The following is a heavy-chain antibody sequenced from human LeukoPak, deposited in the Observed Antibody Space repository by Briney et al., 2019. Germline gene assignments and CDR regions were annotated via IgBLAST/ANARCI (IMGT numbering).Heavy chain of an antibody. Sequence: GGSLRLSCAASGFTFSNAWMSWVRQAPGKGLDWVANIKQDGSEKYYVDSVKGRFTISRDNAKNSLYLQMNGLRAEDTAVYYCAKDPRGYSGYGWFDPWGQGTLVTVSS. CDR3: AKDPRGYSGYGWFDP. CDR1: GFTFSNAW. V-gene: IGHV3-7*01. J-gene: IGHJ5*02. CDR2: IKQDGSEK. D-gene: IGHD5-12*01.